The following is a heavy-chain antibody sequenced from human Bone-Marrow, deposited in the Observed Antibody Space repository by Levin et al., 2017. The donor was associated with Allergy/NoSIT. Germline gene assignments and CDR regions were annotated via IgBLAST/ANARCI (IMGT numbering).Heavy chain of an antibody. Sequence: GGSLRLSCAASGFTISSDFMNWVRQAPGRGLEWVALIYTDGSTHYANSVKGRFTISRDNSKNTLYLQMNSLRFEDTAIYHCMSRGPWGQGTLVTVSS. V-gene: IGHV3-53*01. CDR1: GFTISSDF. CDR3: MSRGP. J-gene: IGHJ5*02. CDR2: IYTDGST. D-gene: IGHD3-10*01.